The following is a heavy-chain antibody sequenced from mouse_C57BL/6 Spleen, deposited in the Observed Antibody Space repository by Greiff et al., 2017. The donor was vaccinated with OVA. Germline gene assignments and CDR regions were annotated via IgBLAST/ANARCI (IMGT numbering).Heavy chain of an antibody. CDR3: ARSTVVAHFDY. V-gene: IGHV5-4*01. CDR1: GFTFSSYA. CDR2: ISDGGSYT. D-gene: IGHD1-1*01. J-gene: IGHJ2*01. Sequence: EVQRVESGGGLVKPGGSLKLSCAASGFTFSSYAMSWVRQTPEKRLEWVATISDGGSYTYYPDNVKGRFTISRDNAKNNLYLQMSHLKSEDTAMYYCARSTVVAHFDYWGQGTTLTVSS.